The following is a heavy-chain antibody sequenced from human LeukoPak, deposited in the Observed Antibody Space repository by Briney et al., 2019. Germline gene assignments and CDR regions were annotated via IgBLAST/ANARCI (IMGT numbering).Heavy chain of an antibody. D-gene: IGHD6-13*01. CDR2: ISWDSGNT. J-gene: IGHJ1*01. CDR3: AKGPGAAVGKRYVQH. CDR1: GFTFNDYA. V-gene: IGHV3-43D*03. Sequence: GGSLRLSCAASGFTFNDYAMHWVRQAPGKGLEWVSLISWDSGNTYYADSVKGRFTISRDNSKNSLSLQMNSLRAEDTALYYCAKGPGAAVGKRYVQHWGQGTLVTVSS.